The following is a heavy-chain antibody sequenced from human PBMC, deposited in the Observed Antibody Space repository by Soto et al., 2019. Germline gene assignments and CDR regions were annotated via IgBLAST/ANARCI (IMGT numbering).Heavy chain of an antibody. CDR1: GFTFNNYW. D-gene: IGHD6-19*01. J-gene: IGHJ4*02. Sequence: EVPLVESGGGLVQPGGSLRLSCAASGFTFNNYWMNWVRQAPGKGLERVATIKQDGSEKYYVDPVKGRFTISRDNAKNSLYLKMKSLRVEDTAMYYCARGSLVAGYYFDYWGQGSLVTVSS. CDR2: IKQDGSEK. V-gene: IGHV3-7*01. CDR3: ARGSLVAGYYFDY.